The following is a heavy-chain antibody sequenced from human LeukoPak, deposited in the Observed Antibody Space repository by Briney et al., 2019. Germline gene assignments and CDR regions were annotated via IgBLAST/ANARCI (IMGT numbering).Heavy chain of an antibody. CDR1: GFTFDDCA. D-gene: IGHD2-15*01. J-gene: IGHJ6*03. CDR2: ISWNSGST. CDR3: AREPDMGYYMDV. Sequence: GGSLRLSCVASGFTFDDCAIHWVRQAPGKGLEWVSGISWNSGSTGYADSVKGRFTISRDNAKNSLYLQMNSLRAEDTALYYCAREPDMGYYMDVWGKGTTVTVSS. V-gene: IGHV3-9*01.